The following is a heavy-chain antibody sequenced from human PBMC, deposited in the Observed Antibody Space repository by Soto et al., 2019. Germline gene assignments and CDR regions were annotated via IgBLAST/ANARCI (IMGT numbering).Heavy chain of an antibody. CDR1: EDTFRNYA. V-gene: IGHV1-69*06. Sequence: QVELVRSGAEVKKPGSSVKVSCQASEDTFRNYAISWVRQAPGQGLEWMGGFIPIFGTANYAQKFQARVTITADTTANTVYLELSSLRSKDTAVYYCASTKYDSSAYYYWYLGLWGRGTLVTVSS. D-gene: IGHD3-22*01. J-gene: IGHJ2*01. CDR2: FIPIFGTA. CDR3: ASTKYDSSAYYYWYLGL.